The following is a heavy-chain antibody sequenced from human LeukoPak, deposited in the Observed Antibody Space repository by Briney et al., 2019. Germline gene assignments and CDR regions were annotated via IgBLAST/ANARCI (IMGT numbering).Heavy chain of an antibody. Sequence: SVKVSCKASGGTFSSYAISWVRQAPGQGLEWMGGVIPIFGTANYAQKFQGRVTITADESTSTAYMELSSLRSEDTAVYYCARDGIPGIAVAGNWFDPWGQGTLVTVSS. D-gene: IGHD6-19*01. V-gene: IGHV1-69*13. CDR2: VIPIFGTA. J-gene: IGHJ5*02. CDR3: ARDGIPGIAVAGNWFDP. CDR1: GGTFSSYA.